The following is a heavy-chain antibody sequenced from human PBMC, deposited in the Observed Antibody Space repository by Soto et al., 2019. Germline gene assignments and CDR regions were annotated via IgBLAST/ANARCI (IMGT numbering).Heavy chain of an antibody. V-gene: IGHV5-10-1*01. J-gene: IGHJ6*02. CDR2: IDPSDSYT. CDR3: ARHPVATYDFWSGYRIWGGSYYYYGMDI. CDR1: GYSFTSYW. D-gene: IGHD3-3*01. Sequence: PGESLKISCKGSGYSFTSYWISWVRQMPGKGLEWMGRIDPSDSYTNYSPSFQGHVTISADKSISTAYLQWSSLKASDTAMYYCARHPVATYDFWSGYRIWGGSYYYYGMDIWGQGTTVTVSS.